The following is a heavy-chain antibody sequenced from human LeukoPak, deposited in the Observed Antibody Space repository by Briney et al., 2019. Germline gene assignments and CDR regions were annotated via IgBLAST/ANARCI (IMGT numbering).Heavy chain of an antibody. CDR1: GYTFTSYA. D-gene: IGHD2-15*01. J-gene: IGHJ5*02. CDR3: ARDFSISRVVVAATRSDWFDP. CDR2: IIPIFGTA. Sequence: SVNVSCKASGYTFTSYAISWVRQAPGQGLEWMGGIIPIFGTANYAQKFQGRVTITADESTSTAYMELSSLRSEDTAVYYCARDFSISRVVVAATRSDWFDPWGQGTLVTVSS. V-gene: IGHV1-69*13.